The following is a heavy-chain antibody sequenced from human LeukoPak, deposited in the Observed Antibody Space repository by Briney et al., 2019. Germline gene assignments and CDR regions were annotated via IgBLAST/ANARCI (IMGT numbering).Heavy chain of an antibody. Sequence: GAAVTVSCKCSAYTFTFYYLHWLRQPPAQGLEWVGFINPNSGGTNNAQKCQGRVTMTRDTSISTAYMELSRLRSDDTAVYSCARGVIAYSGSYQPNWFDPWGQGTLVTVSS. CDR3: ARGVIAYSGSYQPNWFDP. CDR1: AYTFTFYY. V-gene: IGHV1-2*02. CDR2: INPNSGGT. J-gene: IGHJ5*02. D-gene: IGHD1-26*01.